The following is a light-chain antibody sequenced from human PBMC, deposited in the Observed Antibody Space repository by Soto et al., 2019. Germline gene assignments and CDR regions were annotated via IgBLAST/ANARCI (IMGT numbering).Light chain of an antibody. J-gene: IGKJ1*01. CDR2: AAS. V-gene: IGKV1-27*01. CDR1: QGISNH. CDR3: QKYNSAPWT. Sequence: DIQMTQSPSSLSASVGDRVTITCRSSQGISNHLAWYQQKPGKVPKLLLYAASTLQSGVPSRFSGSGSGTDFTLTISSLQPEDVATYYCQKYNSAPWTFGQGTKVEIK.